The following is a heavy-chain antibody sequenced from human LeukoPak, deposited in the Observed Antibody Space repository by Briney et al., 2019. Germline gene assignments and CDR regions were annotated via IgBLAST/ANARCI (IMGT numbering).Heavy chain of an antibody. V-gene: IGHV4-30-2*01. CDR3: ARGGNDRPFDP. CDR2: IYHSGST. J-gene: IGHJ5*02. CDR1: GGSISSGGYS. Sequence: SETLSLTCAVSGGSISSGGYSWSWIRQPPGTGLEWIGYIYHSGSTYHNPSLKSRVTISVDRSKNQFSLKLSSVTAADTAVYYCARGGNDRPFDPWGQGTLVTVSS. D-gene: IGHD3-22*01.